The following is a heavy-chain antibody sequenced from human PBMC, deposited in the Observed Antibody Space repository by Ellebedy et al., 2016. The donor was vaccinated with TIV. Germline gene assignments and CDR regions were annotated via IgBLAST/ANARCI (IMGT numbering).Heavy chain of an antibody. J-gene: IGHJ4*02. Sequence: PGGSLRLSCKGSEDSFTNYWISRVRQMPGKGLEWMGRIDPSESYTNYSPSFQGHVTISADKSTSTAFLQWSSLKASDTAMYYCAILGVHSSSWYFGPFAYWGQGTPVTVSS. CDR2: IDPSESYT. V-gene: IGHV5-10-1*01. CDR3: AILGVHSSSWYFGPFAY. CDR1: EDSFTNYW. D-gene: IGHD6-13*01.